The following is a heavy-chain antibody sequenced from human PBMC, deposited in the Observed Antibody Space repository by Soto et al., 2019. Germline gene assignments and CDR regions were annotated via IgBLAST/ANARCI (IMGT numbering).Heavy chain of an antibody. J-gene: IGHJ4*02. Sequence: SGPTLVNPTQTLTLTCAFSGFSLTPTGEGVAWIRQSPGKALEWLALIYWNDDRRYSPSLKSRLTVTRDTSKDQVVLTLTNMDPVDSGTYFCAHRSSLTLFGTSGYICDHWGQGTPVTVSS. CDR1: GFSLTPTGEG. V-gene: IGHV2-5*01. CDR3: AHRSSLTLFGTSGYICDH. CDR2: IYWNDDR. D-gene: IGHD3-22*01.